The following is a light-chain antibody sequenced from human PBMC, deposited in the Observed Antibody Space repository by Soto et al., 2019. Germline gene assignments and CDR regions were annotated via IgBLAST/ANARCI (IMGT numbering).Light chain of an antibody. V-gene: IGKV3-20*01. CDR1: QSLSREF. CDR2: QTS. CDR3: QHYGGSPAYT. J-gene: IGKJ2*01. Sequence: EIILTQSPGTLSLSPGERATLSCRGSQSLSREFLAWYQQKPGQAPRLLMYQTSSRASGVPDRFSGSGSGTDFTLTISGLEPKDSAVYYCQHYGGSPAYTFGQGTKLEI.